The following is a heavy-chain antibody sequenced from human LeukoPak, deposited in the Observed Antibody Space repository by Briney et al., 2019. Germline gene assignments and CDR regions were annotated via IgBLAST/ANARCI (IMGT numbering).Heavy chain of an antibody. D-gene: IGHD1-1*01. CDR1: GFTFRSYA. J-gene: IGHJ4*02. Sequence: PGGSLRLSCAASGFTFRSYAMHWVRQAPGKGLEWVAVIAYDGSNKYYADSVKGRFTISRDNSKNTLYLQMISLRAEDTAVYYCAREQLGNMYFDYWGQGTLVTVSS. CDR2: IAYDGSNK. V-gene: IGHV3-30-3*01. CDR3: AREQLGNMYFDY.